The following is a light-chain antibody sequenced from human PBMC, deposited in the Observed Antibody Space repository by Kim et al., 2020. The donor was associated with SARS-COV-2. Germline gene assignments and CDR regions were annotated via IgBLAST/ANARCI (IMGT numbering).Light chain of an antibody. J-gene: IGKJ2*01. CDR2: KAS. CDR1: ESFSSW. Sequence: DIQMTQSPSTLSASVGDTVTISCRASESFSSWLAWYQQKPGKAPNLLIYKASNLESGVPSRFSGSESGTEFTLTITSLQPDGFATYYCQQYYIFPYTIGQGTKLEI. CDR3: QQYYIFPYT. V-gene: IGKV1-5*03.